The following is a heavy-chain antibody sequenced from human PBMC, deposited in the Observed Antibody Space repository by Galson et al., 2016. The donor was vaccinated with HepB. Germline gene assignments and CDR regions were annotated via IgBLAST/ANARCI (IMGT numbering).Heavy chain of an antibody. CDR2: IYTSGSS. CDR3: ARSGYTSNWRFDS. Sequence: SETLSLTCTVSGGSISSYYWSWIRQPAGKGLEWIGRIYTSGSSSYNPSLKSRVTMSVDTSKNQFSLKLSSVTAADAAIYYCARSGYTSNWRFDSWGQGTLVTVSS. CDR1: GGSISSYY. J-gene: IGHJ4*02. D-gene: IGHD6-13*01. V-gene: IGHV4-4*07.